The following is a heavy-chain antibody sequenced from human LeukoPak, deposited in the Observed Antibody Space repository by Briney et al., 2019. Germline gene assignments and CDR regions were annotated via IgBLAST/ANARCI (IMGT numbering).Heavy chain of an antibody. Sequence: PGRSLRLSCAASGFTFSDYWMHWVRQAPGKGLVWVSRINGDGSSTSYADSVKGRFTISRDNAKNTVYLQMNSLRAEDTALYYCARGRGYSYGYLGYWGQGTRVTVSS. CDR3: ARGRGYSYGYLGY. D-gene: IGHD5-18*01. CDR2: INGDGSST. CDR1: GFTFSDYW. J-gene: IGHJ4*02. V-gene: IGHV3-74*01.